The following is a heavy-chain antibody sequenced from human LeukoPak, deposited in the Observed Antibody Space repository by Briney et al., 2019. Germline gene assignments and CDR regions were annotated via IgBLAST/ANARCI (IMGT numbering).Heavy chain of an antibody. J-gene: IGHJ5*01. Sequence: ASVKVSCKASGYTFIDYYIHWMRQAPGQGLEWMGWMNPNNGGINYEQKFQGRVTMTRDTSTATAYMELSRLSSDDTAIYYCARDVVKAAADTAADSWGQGTLVTASS. CDR1: GYTFIDYY. CDR2: MNPNNGGI. CDR3: ARDVVKAAADTAADS. D-gene: IGHD6-13*01. V-gene: IGHV1-2*02.